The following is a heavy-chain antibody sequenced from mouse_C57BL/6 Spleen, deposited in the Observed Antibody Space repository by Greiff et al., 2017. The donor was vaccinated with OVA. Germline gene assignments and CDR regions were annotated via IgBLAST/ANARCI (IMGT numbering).Heavy chain of an antibody. Sequence: QVQLQQSGAELVRPGTSVKVSCKASGYAFTNYLIEWVKQRPGQGLEWIGVINPGSGGTNYNEKFKGKATLTADKSSSTAYMQLSSLTSEDSAVYFCARSSPLYYGSLDYWGQGTTLTVSS. CDR2: INPGSGGT. J-gene: IGHJ2*01. CDR3: ARSSPLYYGSLDY. CDR1: GYAFTNYL. D-gene: IGHD1-1*01. V-gene: IGHV1-54*01.